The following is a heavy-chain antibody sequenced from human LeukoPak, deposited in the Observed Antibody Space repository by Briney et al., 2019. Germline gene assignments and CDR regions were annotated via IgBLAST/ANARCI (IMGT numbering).Heavy chain of an antibody. CDR3: ARERAYYDSIRIPFDY. V-gene: IGHV3-21*01. D-gene: IGHD3-22*01. Sequence: GGSLRLSCAASGFTFSSYSMNWVRQAPGKGLEWVSSISSSSSYIYYADSAKGRFTISRDNAKNSLYLQMNSLRAEDTAVYYCARERAYYDSIRIPFDYWGQGTLVTVSS. CDR2: ISSSSSYI. CDR1: GFTFSSYS. J-gene: IGHJ4*02.